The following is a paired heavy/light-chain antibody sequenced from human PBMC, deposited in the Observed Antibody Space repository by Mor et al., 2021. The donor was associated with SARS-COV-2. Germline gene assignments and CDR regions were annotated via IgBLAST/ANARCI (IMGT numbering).Heavy chain of an antibody. J-gene: IGHJ6*02. Sequence: QVQLQESGPGLVKPSETLSLSCTVAGGSIRTFSWSWIRQSPGKGLEWIGNVFYNGSTNSNPSLKSRVTLSRDTSKSQIFLKLTSVTATDTAVYYCARHPVGLSGMDVWGHGTTVIVSS. V-gene: IGHV4-59*08. CDR2: VFYNGST. CDR3: ARHPVGLSGMDV. D-gene: IGHD3-3*01. CDR1: GGSIRTFS.
Light chain of an antibody. CDR3: QQYDDVPLT. Sequence: DIQMTQSPSSLSASEGDRVTVTCRASQDITNSLNWYQQKPGKAPKLLIYDASNLEIGVPSRFSGSGSGTDFTFSISSLQPEDIATYFCQQYDDVPLTFGGGTKVEIK. V-gene: IGKV1-33*01. CDR2: DAS. CDR1: QDITNS. J-gene: IGKJ4*01.